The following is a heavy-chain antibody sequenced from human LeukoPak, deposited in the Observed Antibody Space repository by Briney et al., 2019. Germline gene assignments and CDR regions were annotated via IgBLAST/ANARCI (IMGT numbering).Heavy chain of an antibody. CDR1: GYSISSDYY. J-gene: IGHJ6*03. Sequence: PSETLSLTCAVSGYSISSDYYWGWIRQPPGKGLEWIGTIYHSGSTYYNPSLNSRVTISVDTSKNQFSLKLSSVTAADTAVYYCARRSPQGDYMDVWGKGTTVTVPS. CDR2: IYHSGST. CDR3: ARRSPQGDYMDV. D-gene: IGHD1-26*01. V-gene: IGHV4-38-2*01.